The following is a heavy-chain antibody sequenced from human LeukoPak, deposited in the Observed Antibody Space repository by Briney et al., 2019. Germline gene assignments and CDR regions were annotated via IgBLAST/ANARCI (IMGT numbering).Heavy chain of an antibody. CDR1: GGSISSYY. D-gene: IGHD3-16*02. J-gene: IGHJ3*02. CDR3: ARRNDYVWGSYRNAFDI. Sequence: SETLSLTCTVSGGSISSYYWSWIRQPPGKGLEWIGYIYYSGSTNYNPSLKSRVTISVDTSKNQFSLKLSPVTAADTAVYYCARRNDYVWGSYRNAFDIWGQGTMVTVSS. V-gene: IGHV4-59*01. CDR2: IYYSGST.